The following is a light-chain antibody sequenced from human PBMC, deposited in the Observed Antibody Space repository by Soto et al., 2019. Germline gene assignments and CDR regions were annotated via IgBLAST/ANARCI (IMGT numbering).Light chain of an antibody. J-gene: IGKJ1*01. CDR1: QRIATW. Sequence: DIPLTQSPSTLSASVGDRVTITCRASQRIATWLAWYQHQPWSAPKLLIYGASTLQSGVPSRFSGSGSGAEFTLTIDNLQPEDFATYYCQQYHLYWTFGPGTKVDIK. V-gene: IGKV1-5*01. CDR3: QQYHLYWT. CDR2: GAS.